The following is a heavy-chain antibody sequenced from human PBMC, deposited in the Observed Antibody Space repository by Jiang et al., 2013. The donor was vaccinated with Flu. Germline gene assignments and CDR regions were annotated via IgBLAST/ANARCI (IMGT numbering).Heavy chain of an antibody. J-gene: IGHJ6*02. CDR2: IDPIDPIDSYT. CDR1: GYNSNTYW. D-gene: IGHD2-15*01. V-gene: IGHV5-10-1*01. CDR3: AGPNYCSGENCQYYYGMDV. Sequence: GAEVKKPGESLRISCKASGYNSNTYWISWVRQVPGKGLEWMGRIDPIDPIDSYTNYGPSFQGHVTISLDKSITTAYLQRSSLKASDSAMYYCAGPNYCSGENCQYYYGMDVWGQGTTVTVSS.